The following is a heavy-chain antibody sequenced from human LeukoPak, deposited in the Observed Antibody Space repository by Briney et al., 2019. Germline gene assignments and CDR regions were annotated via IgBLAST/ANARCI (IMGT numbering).Heavy chain of an antibody. V-gene: IGHV3-74*01. CDR1: GFTFSSYW. D-gene: IGHD3-22*01. Sequence: PGGSLRLSCAASGFTFSSYWMHWVRQAPGKGLVWVSRISDGGSTTTYADSVKDRFTISRDNAKNTLYLQMNGLRAEDTAVYYCSRSAYYDGSGNYYDYWGQGTLVTVSS. CDR2: ISDGGSTT. J-gene: IGHJ4*02. CDR3: SRSAYYDGSGNYYDY.